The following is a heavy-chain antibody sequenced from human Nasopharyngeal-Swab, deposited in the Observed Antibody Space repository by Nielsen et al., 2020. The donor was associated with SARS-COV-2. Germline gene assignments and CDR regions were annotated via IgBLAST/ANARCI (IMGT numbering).Heavy chain of an antibody. Sequence: GGSLRLSCAASGFTFSSYGMHWVRQAPGKGLEWVAVIWYDGSNKYYADSVKGRFTISRDNSKNTLYLQMNSLRAEDTAVYYCASTSMGVAGNFDYWGQGTLVTVSS. D-gene: IGHD6-19*01. J-gene: IGHJ4*02. CDR2: IWYDGSNK. CDR3: ASTSMGVAGNFDY. CDR1: GFTFSSYG. V-gene: IGHV3-33*01.